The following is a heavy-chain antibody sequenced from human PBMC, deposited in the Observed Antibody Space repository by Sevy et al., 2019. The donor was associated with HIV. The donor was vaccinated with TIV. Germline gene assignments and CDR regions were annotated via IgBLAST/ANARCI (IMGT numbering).Heavy chain of an antibody. CDR2: IYPGDSDV. V-gene: IGHV5-51*01. D-gene: IGHD3-3*02. CDR1: GYNFPNYG. CDR3: ARGGLASYFDY. J-gene: IGHJ4*02. Sequence: AEPLKISCKGSGYNFPNYGIAWVRQMPGKDLEWMGIIYPGDSDVRYRPSFQGHVTFSADKSISTAYLQWSSLNASDSAIYYCARGGLASYFDYWGQGTLVTVSS.